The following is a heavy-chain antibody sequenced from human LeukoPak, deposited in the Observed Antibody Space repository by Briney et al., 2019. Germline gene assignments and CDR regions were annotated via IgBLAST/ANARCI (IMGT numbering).Heavy chain of an antibody. V-gene: IGHV3-64*01. D-gene: IGHD6-19*01. CDR3: ARGLSSGWYGGDY. Sequence: PGGSLRLSCAASGFTFSSYAMHWVRQAPGKGLEYVSAISSNGGSTYYANSVKGRFTISRDNSKNTLYLQMGSLRAEGMAVYYCARGLSSGWYGGDYWGQGTLVTVSS. J-gene: IGHJ4*02. CDR2: ISSNGGST. CDR1: GFTFSSYA.